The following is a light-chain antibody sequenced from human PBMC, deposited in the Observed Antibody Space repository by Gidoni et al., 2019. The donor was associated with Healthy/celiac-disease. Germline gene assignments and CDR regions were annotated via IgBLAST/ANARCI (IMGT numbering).Light chain of an antibody. V-gene: IGLV4-69*01. CDR1: SGHSSYA. J-gene: IGLJ2*01. CDR3: QTWGTGIVV. Sequence: QPVLNQSPPASASLGASVKLTCTLSSGHSSYAIAWHQQQPEKGPRYLMKLNSDGSHSKGDGIPDRFSGSSSGAERYLTISSLQSEDEADYYCQTWGTGIVVFGGGTKLTVL. CDR2: LNSDGSH.